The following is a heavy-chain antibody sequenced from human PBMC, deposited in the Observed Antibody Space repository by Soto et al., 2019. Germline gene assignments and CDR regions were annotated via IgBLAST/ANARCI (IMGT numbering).Heavy chain of an antibody. CDR1: GGSISSYY. Sequence: SETLSLTCTVSGGSISSYYWIWILQPPGKGLEWIGYIYYSGSTNYNPSLKSRVTISVDTSKNQFSLKLSSVTAADTAVYYCARGRETIFGGDYYGMDVWGQGTTVTVSS. J-gene: IGHJ6*02. CDR3: ARGRETIFGGDYYGMDV. D-gene: IGHD3-3*01. CDR2: IYYSGST. V-gene: IGHV4-59*01.